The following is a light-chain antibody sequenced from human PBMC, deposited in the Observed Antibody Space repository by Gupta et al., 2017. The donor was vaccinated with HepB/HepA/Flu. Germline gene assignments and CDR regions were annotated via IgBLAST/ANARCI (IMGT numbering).Light chain of an antibody. CDR1: SSDVGGYNY. CDR3: SSYTSSSTLEV. CDR2: DVS. J-gene: IGLJ3*02. V-gene: IGLV2-14*01. Sequence: QSALTQPASVSGSPGPSITISCTGTSSDVGGYNYVSWYQQHPGKAPKLMIYDVSNRPSGVSNRFSGSKSGNTASLTISGLQAEDEADYYCSSYTSSSTLEVFGGGTKLTVL.